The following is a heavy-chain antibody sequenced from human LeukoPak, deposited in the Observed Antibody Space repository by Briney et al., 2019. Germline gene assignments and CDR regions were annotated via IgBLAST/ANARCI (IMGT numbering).Heavy chain of an antibody. J-gene: IGHJ6*03. Sequence: GASVKVSCKASGYTFTGYYMHWVRQAPGQGLEWMGWINPNSGGTNYAQKFQGRVTMTRDTSISTAYMELSRLRSDDTAVYYCALPRGGWSGYYYYMDVWGKGTTVTVSS. V-gene: IGHV1-2*02. D-gene: IGHD6-19*01. CDR3: ALPRGGWSGYYYYMDV. CDR2: INPNSGGT. CDR1: GYTFTGYY.